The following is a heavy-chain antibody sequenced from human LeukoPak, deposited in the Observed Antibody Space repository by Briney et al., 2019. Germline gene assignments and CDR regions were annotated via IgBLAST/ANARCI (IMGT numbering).Heavy chain of an antibody. CDR2: IYYGGST. CDR1: GGSISSYF. Sequence: PSETLSLTCTVSGGSISSYFWTWIRQPPGKGLEGIGNIYYGGSTRYNPSLKSRFSISVDTSKNHFSLKLTSVTAADTAVYYCARFCSGGSCPDVWGQGTPVSVSS. D-gene: IGHD2-15*01. V-gene: IGHV4-59*01. J-gene: IGHJ6*02. CDR3: ARFCSGGSCPDV.